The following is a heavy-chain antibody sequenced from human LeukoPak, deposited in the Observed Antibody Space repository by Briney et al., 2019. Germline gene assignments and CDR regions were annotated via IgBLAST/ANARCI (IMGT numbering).Heavy chain of an antibody. CDR1: GGSFSGYY. D-gene: IGHD6-13*01. Sequence: KPSETLSLTCAVYGGSFSGYYWSWIRQPPRKGLEWIGEINHSGSTNYNPSLKSRVTISVDTSKNRFSLKLSSVTAADTAVYYCARVSSGYSSREFDYWGQGTLVTVSS. J-gene: IGHJ4*02. CDR2: INHSGST. V-gene: IGHV4-34*01. CDR3: ARVSSGYSSREFDY.